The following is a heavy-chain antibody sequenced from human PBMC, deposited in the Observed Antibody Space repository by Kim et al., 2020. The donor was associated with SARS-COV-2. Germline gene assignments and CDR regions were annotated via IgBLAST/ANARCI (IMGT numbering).Heavy chain of an antibody. CDR3: ASQVIGATLSFDL. D-gene: IGHD1-26*01. Sequence: YADTFRSGVTSSRDNAKNSLYLQMNGLRAEDTAVYYCASQVIGATLSFDLWGQGTMVTVSS. J-gene: IGHJ3*01. V-gene: IGHV3-21*06.